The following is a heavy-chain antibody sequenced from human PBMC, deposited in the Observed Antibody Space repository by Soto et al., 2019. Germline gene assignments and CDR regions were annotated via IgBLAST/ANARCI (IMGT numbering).Heavy chain of an antibody. J-gene: IGHJ5*02. CDR3: ARPRSGGDSNWFDP. Sequence: SVKVSCKASGGTFSSYAISWVRQAPGQGLEWMGGIIPIFGTANYAQKFQGRVTITADKSTSTAYMELSSLRSEDTAAYYCARPRSGGDSNWFDPWGQGTLVTVSS. V-gene: IGHV1-69*06. CDR1: GGTFSSYA. D-gene: IGHD2-21*02. CDR2: IIPIFGTA.